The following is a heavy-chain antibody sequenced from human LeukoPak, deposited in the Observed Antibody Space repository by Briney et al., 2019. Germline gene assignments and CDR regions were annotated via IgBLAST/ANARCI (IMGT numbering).Heavy chain of an antibody. V-gene: IGHV3-30-3*01. Sequence: SGRSLRLSCAASGFTFSSYAMHWVRQAPGKGLEWVAVISYDGSNKYYADSVKGRFTISRDNSKNTLYLQMNSLRAEDTAVYYCARDVGYGDRLDYWGQGTLVTVSS. CDR1: GFTFSSYA. D-gene: IGHD4-17*01. CDR2: ISYDGSNK. J-gene: IGHJ4*02. CDR3: ARDVGYGDRLDY.